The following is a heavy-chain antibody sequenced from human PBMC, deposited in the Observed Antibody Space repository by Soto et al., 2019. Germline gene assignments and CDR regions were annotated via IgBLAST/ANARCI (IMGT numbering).Heavy chain of an antibody. CDR1: GGSISSSSYY. CDR3: ATSNWFDP. J-gene: IGHJ5*02. V-gene: IGHV4-39*01. CDR2: IYYSGST. Sequence: QLQLQESGPGLVKPSETLSLTCTVSGGSISSSSYYWGWIRQPPGKGLEWIGIIYYSGSTYYNPSLKCRVTISVDSSKNQFSLKLSSVSATDTAVYYCATSNWFDPWGQGTLVTVSS.